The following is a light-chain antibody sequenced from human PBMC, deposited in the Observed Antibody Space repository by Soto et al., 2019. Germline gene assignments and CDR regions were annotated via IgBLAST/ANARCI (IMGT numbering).Light chain of an antibody. V-gene: IGLV2-14*01. Sequence: QSVRTQPASASGSPGQSITISCTGTSSDVGGYNYVSWYQQHPGKAPKLMIYDVSNRPSGVSNRFSGSKSGNTASLTISGLQAEDEPDYYCSSYTSSSTVVFGGGTKVTVL. CDR1: SSDVGGYNY. J-gene: IGLJ2*01. CDR2: DVS. CDR3: SSYTSSSTVV.